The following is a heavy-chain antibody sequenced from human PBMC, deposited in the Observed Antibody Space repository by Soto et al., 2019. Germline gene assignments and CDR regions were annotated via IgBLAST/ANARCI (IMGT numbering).Heavy chain of an antibody. CDR2: IKQDGSEK. CDR1: GFTFSSYW. CDR3: ARDRSHCSSTSCYGDPDYYYYYYMDV. V-gene: IGHV3-7*01. Sequence: GGSLGLSSAASGFTFSSYWMTGVRQAPGKGLEWLANIKQDGSEKYYVDSVKGRFTISRDNAKNSLYLQMNSLRAEDTAVYYCARDRSHCSSTSCYGDPDYYYYYYMDVWGKGTTVTVSS. D-gene: IGHD2-2*01. J-gene: IGHJ6*03.